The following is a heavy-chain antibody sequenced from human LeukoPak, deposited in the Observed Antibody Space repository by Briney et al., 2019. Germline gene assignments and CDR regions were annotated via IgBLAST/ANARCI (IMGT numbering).Heavy chain of an antibody. Sequence: GGSLRLSCAGSGFTFGGYGMHWFRQTPGKGLEWVAVIAYDGSRAFYADSVKGRFTISRVNSKNTMSVQMDDPRAEDTAVYYCTRYNNAHFDYWGQGTLVTVSS. CDR1: GFTFGGYG. CDR3: TRYNNAHFDY. CDR2: IAYDGSRA. V-gene: IGHV3-33*01. J-gene: IGHJ4*02. D-gene: IGHD1-14*01.